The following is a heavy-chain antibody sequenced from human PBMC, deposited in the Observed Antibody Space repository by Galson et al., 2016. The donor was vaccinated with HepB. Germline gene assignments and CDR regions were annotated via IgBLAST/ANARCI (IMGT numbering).Heavy chain of an antibody. CDR3: ASSRSGDYTENWFDT. Sequence: SETLSLTCAVSGASVSSSDWWSWVRQSPAKGLEWLGEIFHTGKTNYNPSYKSRVTISVDKSMTHFSLNLTSVTAADTAVYYCASSRSGDYTENWFDTWGQGTLVTVSS. J-gene: IGHJ5*02. D-gene: IGHD4-17*01. CDR1: GASVSSSDW. V-gene: IGHV4-4*02. CDR2: IFHTGKT.